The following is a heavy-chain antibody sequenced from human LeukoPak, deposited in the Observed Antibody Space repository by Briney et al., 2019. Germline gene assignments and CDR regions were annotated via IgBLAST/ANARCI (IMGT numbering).Heavy chain of an antibody. D-gene: IGHD2-15*01. CDR1: GGSISSSNW. Sequence: PSETLSLTCAVSGGSISSSNWWSWVRQPPGKGLEWIGEIYHSGSTNYNPSLKSRVTISVDKSKNQFSLKLSSVTAADTAVYYCARRGSFSWDYYYYGMDVWGQGTTVTVPS. V-gene: IGHV4-4*02. CDR2: IYHSGST. J-gene: IGHJ6*02. CDR3: ARRGSFSWDYYYYGMDV.